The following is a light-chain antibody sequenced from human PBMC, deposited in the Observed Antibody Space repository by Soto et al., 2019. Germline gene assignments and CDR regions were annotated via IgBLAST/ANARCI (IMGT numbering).Light chain of an antibody. Sequence: EIVLTQSPGTLSLSPGERATLSCRASQSVTNNQLAWFRQKPGQAPRLLIWGVSNRATGIPARFSGSGSGTEFTLTISSLQSEDFAVYYCQQYNNWPRTFGQGTKVDIK. J-gene: IGKJ1*01. CDR2: GVS. CDR1: QSVTNN. CDR3: QQYNNWPRT. V-gene: IGKV3D-15*01.